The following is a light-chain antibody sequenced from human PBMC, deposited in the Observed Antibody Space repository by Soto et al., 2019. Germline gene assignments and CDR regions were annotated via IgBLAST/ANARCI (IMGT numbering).Light chain of an antibody. V-gene: IGLV1-44*01. CDR2: RDD. CDR3: AVWDDTVYGRV. J-gene: IGLJ3*02. Sequence: QSVLTQPPSVSGTPGQRVTISCSGGRSNIGSNTVAWYQQFPGTTPKLLIYRDDQRPSGVPDRFSGSKSGTSASLAISGLQFDDEADYYCAVWDDTVYGRVFGGGTKVTVL. CDR1: RSNIGSNT.